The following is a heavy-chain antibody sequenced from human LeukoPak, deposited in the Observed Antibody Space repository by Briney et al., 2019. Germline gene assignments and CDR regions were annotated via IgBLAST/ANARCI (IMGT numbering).Heavy chain of an antibody. CDR1: GFTFSDYY. D-gene: IGHD3-10*01. CDR3: ARASSQYYYGSGKNNWFDP. Sequence: GGSLRLSCAASGFTFSDYYMSWIRLAPGKGLEWVSYISSSGSTIYYADSVKGRFTISRDNAKNPLYLQMNSLRAEDTAVYYCARASSQYYYGSGKNNWFDPWGQGTLVTVSS. V-gene: IGHV3-11*01. CDR2: ISSSGSTI. J-gene: IGHJ5*02.